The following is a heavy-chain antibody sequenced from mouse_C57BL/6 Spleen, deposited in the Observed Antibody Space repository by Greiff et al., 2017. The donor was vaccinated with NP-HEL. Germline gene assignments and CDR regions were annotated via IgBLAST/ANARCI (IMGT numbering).Heavy chain of an antibody. CDR3: ASGGNYYGSSYPFAY. V-gene: IGHV2-6*01. Sequence: VKLQESGPGLVAPSQSLSITCTVSGFSLTSYGVDWVRQSPGKGLEWLGVIWGVGSTNYNSALKSRLSISKDNSKSQVFLKMNSLQTDDTAMYYCASGGNYYGSSYPFAYWGQGTLVTVSA. D-gene: IGHD1-1*01. CDR1: GFSLTSYG. CDR2: IWGVGST. J-gene: IGHJ3*01.